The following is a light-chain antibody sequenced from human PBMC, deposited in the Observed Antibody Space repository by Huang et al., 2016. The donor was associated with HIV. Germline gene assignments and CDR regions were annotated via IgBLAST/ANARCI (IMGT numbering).Light chain of an antibody. Sequence: EIQMTPSPSSLSASVGDSVTISCRASQRITTSLNWYQQKPGKAPRLLFYVGKNLHGGVPSSFSGSGSGTDFTLTISSLQPEDFATYFCQQSYITPYTFGQGTKVEI. CDR2: VGK. CDR1: QRITTS. V-gene: IGKV1-39*01. J-gene: IGKJ2*01. CDR3: QQSYITPYT.